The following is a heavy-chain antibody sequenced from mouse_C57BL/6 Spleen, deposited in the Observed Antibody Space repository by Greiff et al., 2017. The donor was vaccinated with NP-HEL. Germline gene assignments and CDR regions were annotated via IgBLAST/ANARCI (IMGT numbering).Heavy chain of an antibody. CDR1: GYTFTSYT. CDR3: ARGATVVADYAMDY. Sequence: QVHVKQSGAELARPGASVKMSCKASGYTFTSYTMHWVKQRPGQGLEWIGYINPSSGYTKYNQKFKDKATLTADKSSSTAYMQLSSLTSEDSAVYYCARGATVVADYAMDYWGQGTSVTVSS. CDR2: INPSSGYT. D-gene: IGHD1-1*01. J-gene: IGHJ4*01. V-gene: IGHV1-4*01.